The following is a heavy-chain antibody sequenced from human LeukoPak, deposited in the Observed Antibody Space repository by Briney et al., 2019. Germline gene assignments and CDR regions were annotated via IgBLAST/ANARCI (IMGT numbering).Heavy chain of an antibody. J-gene: IGHJ4*02. CDR1: GGSFSGYY. CDR2: INHSGST. Sequence: SETLSLTCAVYGGSFSGYYWSWIRQPPGKGLEWIGEINHSGSTNYNPSLKSRVTISVDTSKNQFSLKLSSVTAADTAVYYCARDGGYSSSFSLDYWGQGTLVTVSS. V-gene: IGHV4-34*01. D-gene: IGHD6-13*01. CDR3: ARDGGYSSSFSLDY.